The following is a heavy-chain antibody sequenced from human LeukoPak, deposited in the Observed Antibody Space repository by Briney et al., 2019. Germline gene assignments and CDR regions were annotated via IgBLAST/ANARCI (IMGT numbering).Heavy chain of an antibody. CDR3: ARARYSYVDFGYCFDY. D-gene: IGHD5-18*01. CDR1: GFTFSSYW. V-gene: IGHV3-7*01. Sequence: GGSLRLSCAASGFTFSSYWMSWVRQAPGKGLEWVANIKQDGSEKYYVDSVKGRFTISRDNAKNSLYLQMNSLRAEDTAVYYCARARYSYVDFGYCFDYWGQGTLVTVSS. CDR2: IKQDGSEK. J-gene: IGHJ4*02.